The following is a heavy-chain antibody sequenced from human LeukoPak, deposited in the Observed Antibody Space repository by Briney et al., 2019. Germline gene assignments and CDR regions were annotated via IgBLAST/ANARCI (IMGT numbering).Heavy chain of an antibody. J-gene: IGHJ5*02. Sequence: ASVTVSCTASGYTFTVYYMHWVRQAPGQGREWMGWINPNSGGTNYAQKFQGRVTMTRDTAISTAYMELSRLRSDDTAVYYCARGYGDYGNWFDPWGQGTLVTVSS. CDR3: ARGYGDYGNWFDP. CDR2: INPNSGGT. V-gene: IGHV1-2*02. CDR1: GYTFTVYY. D-gene: IGHD4-17*01.